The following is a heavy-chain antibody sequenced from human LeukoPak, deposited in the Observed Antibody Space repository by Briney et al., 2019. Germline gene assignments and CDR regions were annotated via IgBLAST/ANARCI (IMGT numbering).Heavy chain of an antibody. CDR3: AKVKYVTQVFFDY. V-gene: IGHV3-21*04. J-gene: IGHJ4*02. CDR1: GFMFNGYS. Sequence: GGSLRLSCAASGFMFNGYSMTWVRQAPGKGLEWVSYISGGSDYIFYTDSVKGRVTISRDNAKNSLYLQMNSLRAEDTAVYYCAKVKYVTQVFFDYWGQGTLVTVSS. D-gene: IGHD2-21*02. CDR2: ISGGSDYI.